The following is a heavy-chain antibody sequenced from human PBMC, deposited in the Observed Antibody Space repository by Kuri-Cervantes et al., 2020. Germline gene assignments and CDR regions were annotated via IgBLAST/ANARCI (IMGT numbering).Heavy chain of an antibody. CDR2: IIPIFGTA. Sequence: SSVKVTCKASGPAFSSHAISWVRQAPGQGLECRGGIIPIFGTANYAQKFQGRVTITTDESTSTAYMELSSLRSEDTAVYFCARDGECGGDCYANYWGHGTQVTVSS. CDR3: ARDGECGGDCYANY. V-gene: IGHV1-69*05. D-gene: IGHD2-21*02. J-gene: IGHJ4*01. CDR1: GPAFSSHA.